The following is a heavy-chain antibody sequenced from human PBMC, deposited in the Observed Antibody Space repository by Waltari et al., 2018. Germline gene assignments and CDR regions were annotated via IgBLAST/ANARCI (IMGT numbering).Heavy chain of an antibody. D-gene: IGHD2-15*01. V-gene: IGHV4-31*03. CDR2: IYYSGST. CDR3: ARDIVVVAATSYAFDI. J-gene: IGHJ3*02. CDR1: GGSISSGGYS. Sequence: QVQLQESGPGLVKPSQTLSLTCTVSGGSISSGGYSWSWFRQHPGKGLEWIGYIYYSGSTYYNPSLKSRVTISVDTSKNQFSLKLSSVTAADTAVYYCARDIVVVAATSYAFDIWGQGTMVTVSS.